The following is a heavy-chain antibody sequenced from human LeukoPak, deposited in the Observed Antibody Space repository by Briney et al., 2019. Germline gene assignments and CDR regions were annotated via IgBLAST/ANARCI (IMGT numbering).Heavy chain of an antibody. CDR1: GGSISSSNYY. Sequence: SETLSLTCTVSGGSISSSNYYWGWIRQPPGKGLEWIGYIYYSGSTNYNPSLKSRVTISVDTSKNQFSLKLSSVTAADTAVYYCARDPEYYYDSSGYSVWGQGTLVTVSS. D-gene: IGHD3-22*01. CDR3: ARDPEYYYDSSGYSV. J-gene: IGHJ4*02. V-gene: IGHV4-61*01. CDR2: IYYSGST.